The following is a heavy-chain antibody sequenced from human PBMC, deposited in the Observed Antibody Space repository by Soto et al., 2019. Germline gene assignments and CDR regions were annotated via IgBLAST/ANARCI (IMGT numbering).Heavy chain of an antibody. V-gene: IGHV4-59*08. D-gene: IGHD3-22*01. CDR3: ASVSYYYDSSGQPLPEYFQH. CDR1: SDSISNYY. J-gene: IGHJ1*01. CDR2: MHYNGYT. Sequence: TSETLSLTCTVSSDSISNYYCSWFRQPPGKGLEWIGYMHYNGYTCYNPSLRSRVTISVDTSKNQFSLKLTSVTVADTALYYCASVSYYYDSSGQPLPEYFQHWGQGTLVTVSS.